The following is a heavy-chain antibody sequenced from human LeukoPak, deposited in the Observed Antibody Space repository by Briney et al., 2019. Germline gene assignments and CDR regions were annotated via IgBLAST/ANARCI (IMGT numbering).Heavy chain of an antibody. CDR1: GFTFSSYW. J-gene: IGHJ4*02. D-gene: IGHD1-26*01. V-gene: IGHV3-7*01. Sequence: GGSLRLSCIASGFTFSSYWMSWVRQAPGTGLEWVANIKQDGSEKIYVDSVKGRFTISRDNAKNSLFLQMDSLRAEDTAVYYCARDLPVVGAPGFDYWGQGTLVTVSS. CDR2: IKQDGSEK. CDR3: ARDLPVVGAPGFDY.